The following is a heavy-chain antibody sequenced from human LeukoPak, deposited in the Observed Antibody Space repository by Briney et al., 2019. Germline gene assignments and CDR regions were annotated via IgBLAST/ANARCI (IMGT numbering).Heavy chain of an antibody. CDR1: RFTFTSSA. V-gene: IGHV1-58*01. J-gene: IGHJ2*01. Sequence: ASVKVSCKASRFTFTSSAVQWVRQARGQRLEWIGWIVVGSGNTNYAQKFQERVTITRDMSTSTAYMELSSLRSEDTAVYYCAADSNYWYFDLWGRGTLVTVSS. CDR3: AADSNYWYFDL. CDR2: IVVGSGNT.